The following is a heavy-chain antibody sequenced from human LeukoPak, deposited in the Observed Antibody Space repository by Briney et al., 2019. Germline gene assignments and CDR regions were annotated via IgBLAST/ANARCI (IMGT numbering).Heavy chain of an antibody. J-gene: IGHJ4*02. CDR3: ARAMAALLGY. D-gene: IGHD3-10*01. Sequence: PSETLSLTCTVSGGSISSYYWSWIRQPPGKGLEWIGYIYYSGSTYYNPSLKSRVTISVDTSKNQFSLKLSSVTAADTAVYYCARAMAALLGYWGQGTLVTVSS. V-gene: IGHV4-30-4*08. CDR1: GGSISSYY. CDR2: IYYSGST.